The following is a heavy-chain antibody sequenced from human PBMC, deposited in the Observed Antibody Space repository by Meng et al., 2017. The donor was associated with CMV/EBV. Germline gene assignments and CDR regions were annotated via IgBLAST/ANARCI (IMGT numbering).Heavy chain of an antibody. CDR3: ARGRRAARPYDY. J-gene: IGHJ4*02. CDR1: GGSISSSSYY. Sequence: SETLSLTCTVSGGSISSSSYYWGWIRQPPGKGLEWIGSIYYSGSTYYNPSLKSRVTISVDTPKNQFSLKLSSVTAADTAVYYCARGRRAARPYDYWGQGTLVTVSS. CDR2: IYYSGST. D-gene: IGHD6-6*01. V-gene: IGHV4-39*07.